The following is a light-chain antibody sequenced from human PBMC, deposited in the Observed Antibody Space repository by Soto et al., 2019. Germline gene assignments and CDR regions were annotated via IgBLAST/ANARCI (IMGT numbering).Light chain of an antibody. CDR2: EAS. CDR1: QTISSW. J-gene: IGKJ4*01. Sequence: DIQITQSPATLSLSLLDRVTITCRASQTISSWLAWYQQKPGKAPKLLIYEASVLQNGVPSRFSGSGSGTDFTFTISSLQPEDIATYYCQQYDNLPLTFGGGTKVDIK. V-gene: IGKV1-5*03. CDR3: QQYDNLPLT.